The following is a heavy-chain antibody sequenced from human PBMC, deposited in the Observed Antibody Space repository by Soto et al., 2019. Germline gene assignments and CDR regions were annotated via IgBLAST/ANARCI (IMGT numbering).Heavy chain of an antibody. J-gene: IGHJ3*02. V-gene: IGHV3-7*01. D-gene: IGHD1-1*01. CDR3: ARDQYLERPDDAFDI. CDR2: IKQDGSEK. Sequence: GESLRLSCAASGFTFSSYWMSWVRQAPGKGLEWVANIKQDGSEKYYVDSVKGRFTISRDNAKNSLYLQMNSLRAEDTAVYYCARDQYLERPDDAFDIWGQGTMVTVSS. CDR1: GFTFSSYW.